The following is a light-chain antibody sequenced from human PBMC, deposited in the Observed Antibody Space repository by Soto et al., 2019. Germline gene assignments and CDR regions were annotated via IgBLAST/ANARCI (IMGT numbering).Light chain of an antibody. J-gene: IGKJ4*01. CDR3: QQYHTWPIT. CDR2: GAS. CDR1: QTVRNN. Sequence: EFVLTQSPGTLSLSPGERATLSCRASQTVRNNYLAWYQQKPGQAPRLLISGASTGATGIPARFSGSGSGTEFTLTISSLQSEDCAIYYCQQYHTWPITFGGGTKVDIK. V-gene: IGKV3-15*01.